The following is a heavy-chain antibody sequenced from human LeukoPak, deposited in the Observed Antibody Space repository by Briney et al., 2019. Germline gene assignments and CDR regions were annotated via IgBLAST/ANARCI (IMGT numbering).Heavy chain of an antibody. D-gene: IGHD1-26*01. V-gene: IGHV3-21*01. CDR1: GFTFSSYS. CDR2: ISSSISYI. CDR3: ARDLGTNRYSGSYPDAETNSFDY. Sequence: PGGSLRLSCAASGFTFSSYSMNWVRQAPGKGLEWVSSISSSISYIYYADSVKGRFTISRDNAKNSLYLQMNSLRAEDTAVYYCARDLGTNRYSGSYPDAETNSFDYWGQGTLVTVSS. J-gene: IGHJ4*02.